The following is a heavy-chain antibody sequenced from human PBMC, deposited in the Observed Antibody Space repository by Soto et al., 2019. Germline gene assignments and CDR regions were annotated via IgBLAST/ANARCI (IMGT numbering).Heavy chain of an antibody. CDR1: GFSLSTSGMC. CDR2: IDWDDDK. J-gene: IGHJ5*02. V-gene: IGHV2-70*01. D-gene: IGHD2-8*01. Sequence: SGPTLVNPTQTLTLTCTFSGFSLSTSGMCVSWIRQPPGKALEWLALIDWDDDKYYSTSLKTRLTISKDTSKNQVVLTMTNMDPVDTATYYCARSRPYCTNGVCYRGYNWFDPWGQGALVTVSS. CDR3: ARSRPYCTNGVCYRGYNWFDP.